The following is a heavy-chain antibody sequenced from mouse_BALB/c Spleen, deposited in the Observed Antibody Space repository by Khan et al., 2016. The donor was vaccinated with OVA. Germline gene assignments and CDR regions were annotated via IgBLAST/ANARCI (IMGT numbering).Heavy chain of an antibody. D-gene: IGHD2-1*01. J-gene: IGHJ3*01. CDR1: GFTFSSFV. CDR3: ANGNYGWFAY. Sequence: EVQLQASGGGLVEPGGSLKLSCAASGFTFSSFVMSWVRQTPEKRLEWVATLSSAATYTYYPDSVKGRFTISRDNAKNTLYLQMNSLRSDDTAIYYCANGNYGWFAYWGQGTLVTVST. V-gene: IGHV5-9-3*01. CDR2: LSSAATYT.